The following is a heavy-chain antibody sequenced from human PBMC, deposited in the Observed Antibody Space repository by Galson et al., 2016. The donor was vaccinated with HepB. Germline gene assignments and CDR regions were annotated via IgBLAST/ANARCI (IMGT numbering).Heavy chain of an antibody. CDR3: ARSSGNSEYHRIV. D-gene: IGHD2/OR15-2a*01. Sequence: YISYSGNTNSNPSLKSRVTLSIDRSKSQFSLKLSSVTAADTALYYCARSSGNSEYHRIVWGQGTLVTVSS. V-gene: IGHV4-59*01. J-gene: IGHJ4*02. CDR2: ISYSGNT.